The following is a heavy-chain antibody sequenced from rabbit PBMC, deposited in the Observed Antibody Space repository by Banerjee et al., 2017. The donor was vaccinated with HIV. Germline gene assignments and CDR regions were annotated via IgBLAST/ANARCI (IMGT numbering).Heavy chain of an antibody. CDR2: IYSGSGIT. Sequence: QSLEESGGDLVKPEGSLTLTCTASGFSFSSSYYMCWVRQAPGKGLEWIGCIYSGSGITWYASWAKGRFTISKTSSTTVTLQMTSLTAADTATYFCARGYAGTRDYPYHFNFWGQGTLVTVS. CDR3: ARGYAGTRDYPYHFNF. V-gene: IGHV1S40*01. D-gene: IGHD4-2*01. CDR1: GFSFSSSYY. J-gene: IGHJ4*01.